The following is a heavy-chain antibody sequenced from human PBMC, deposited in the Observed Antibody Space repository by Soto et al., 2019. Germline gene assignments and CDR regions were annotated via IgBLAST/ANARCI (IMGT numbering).Heavy chain of an antibody. J-gene: IGHJ3*02. CDR1: GYSFTSYW. CDR3: ARKVLGQLAGLDAFDI. Sequence: GESLKISCKGSGYSFTSYWIGWVRQMPWKGLEWMGIIYPGDSDTRYSPSFQGQVTISADKSISTAYLQWSSLKASDTAMYYCARKVLGQLAGLDAFDIWGQGTMVTVSS. V-gene: IGHV5-51*01. D-gene: IGHD6-6*01. CDR2: IYPGDSDT.